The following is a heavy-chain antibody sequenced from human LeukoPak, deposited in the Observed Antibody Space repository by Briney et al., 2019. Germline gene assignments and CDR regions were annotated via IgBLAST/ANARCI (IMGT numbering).Heavy chain of an antibody. CDR2: IYYSGSI. Sequence: PSETLSLTCTVSGGSISSYYWSWIRQPPGKGLEWIGYIYYSGSINYNPSLKSRVTISVGTSKNQFSLKLSSVTAADTAVYHCARDCGGYSYGCYYYGMDVWGQGTTVTVSS. J-gene: IGHJ6*02. D-gene: IGHD5-18*01. CDR3: ARDCGGYSYGCYYYGMDV. V-gene: IGHV4-59*01. CDR1: GGSISSYY.